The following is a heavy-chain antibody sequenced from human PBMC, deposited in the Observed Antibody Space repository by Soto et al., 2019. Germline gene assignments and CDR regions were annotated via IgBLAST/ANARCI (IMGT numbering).Heavy chain of an antibody. Sequence: SETLSLTCTVSGGSISSYYWSWIRQPPGKGLEWIGYIYYSGSTNYNPSLKSRVTISVDTSKNQFSLKLSSVTAADTAVYYCTTRQGSYLSFDFEIWGQGTMVTVSS. CDR1: GGSISSYY. V-gene: IGHV4-59*01. J-gene: IGHJ3*02. CDR2: IYYSGST. CDR3: TTRQGSYLSFDFEI. D-gene: IGHD1-26*01.